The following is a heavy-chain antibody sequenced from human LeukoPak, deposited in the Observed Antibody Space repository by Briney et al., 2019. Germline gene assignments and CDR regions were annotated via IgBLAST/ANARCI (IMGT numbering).Heavy chain of an antibody. D-gene: IGHD6-13*01. Sequence: WGSLRLSCAASGFTFSRYWMHWVRQAPGKGLMWVSRISTDGSTTLYADSVKGRVTISRDNAKNTLDLQMNSPGDADTAVYYCTTVLSSNRHNLCDYWGEGTIVTVSS. CDR2: ISTDGSTT. J-gene: IGHJ4*02. CDR1: GFTFSRYW. V-gene: IGHV3-74*03. CDR3: TTVLSSNRHNLCDY.